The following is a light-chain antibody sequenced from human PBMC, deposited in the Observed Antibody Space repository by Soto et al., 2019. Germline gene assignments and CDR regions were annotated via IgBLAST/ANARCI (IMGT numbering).Light chain of an antibody. CDR2: GAS. CDR3: QQYSSSPVT. V-gene: IGKV3-15*01. Sequence: VMTQAPATLSVSPVERATLSFRASQTINNNVAWYQLKDGQVPRLVIYGASTRATDIPARFSGSGSGTDFTLTISRLEPEDFAVYYCQQYSSSPVTFGGGTKVDIK. CDR1: QTINNN. J-gene: IGKJ4*01.